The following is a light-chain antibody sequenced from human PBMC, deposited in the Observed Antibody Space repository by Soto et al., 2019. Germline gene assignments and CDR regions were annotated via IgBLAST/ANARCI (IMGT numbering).Light chain of an antibody. CDR1: QTISSW. V-gene: IGKV1-5*03. J-gene: IGKJ1*01. CDR3: QHYNSYSVA. CDR2: KAS. Sequence: DIQMTQSPSTLSGSVGDRVTITCRASQTISSWLARYQQKPGKAPKRLIYKASTLKSGVPSRFSGSGSGTEFTLTISSQQPDDVATYYCQHYNSYSVAFGQGTKVELK.